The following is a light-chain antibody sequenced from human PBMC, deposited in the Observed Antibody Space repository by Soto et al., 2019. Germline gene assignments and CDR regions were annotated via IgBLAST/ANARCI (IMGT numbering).Light chain of an antibody. CDR1: QSVGTY. V-gene: IGKV3-11*01. CDR3: QQRSDWPST. J-gene: IGKJ4*01. CDR2: DSS. Sequence: EIVLTQSPATLSLSPGESATLSCRASQSVGTYFAWYQQKPGQAPRLLIYDSSNRATGIPARFSGSGYGTDFTLTISSLEPEDFAVYYCQQRSDWPSTFGGGTKVEIK.